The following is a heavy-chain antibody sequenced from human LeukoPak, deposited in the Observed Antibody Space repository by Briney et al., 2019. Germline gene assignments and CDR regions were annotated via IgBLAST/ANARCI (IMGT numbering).Heavy chain of an antibody. CDR2: ISSSSTTI. V-gene: IGHV3-21*01. CDR3: ARGPLMYYYESSGPDY. CDR1: GFTFSRFT. D-gene: IGHD3-22*01. Sequence: GGSLTLSCAASGFTFSRFTMNWVRPPQGKGLEWDSSISSSSTTIFDADSEKGRFTISRDNAKNSLFLQMNSLRAEDTAVYYCARGPLMYYYESSGPDYWGQGTLVTVSS. J-gene: IGHJ4*02.